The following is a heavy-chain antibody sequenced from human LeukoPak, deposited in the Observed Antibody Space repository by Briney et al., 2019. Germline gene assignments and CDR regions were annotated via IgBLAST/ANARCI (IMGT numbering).Heavy chain of an antibody. CDR2: INHSGST. V-gene: IGHV4-34*01. CDR3: ARTLAIRIMITFGGVIVPDAFDI. J-gene: IGHJ3*02. D-gene: IGHD3-16*02. Sequence: SLETLSLTCAVYGGSFSGYYWSWIRQPPGKGLEWIGEINHSGSTNYNPSLKSRVTISVDTSKNQFSLKLSSVTAADTAVYYCARTLAIRIMITFGGVIVPDAFDIWGQGTMVTVSS. CDR1: GGSFSGYY.